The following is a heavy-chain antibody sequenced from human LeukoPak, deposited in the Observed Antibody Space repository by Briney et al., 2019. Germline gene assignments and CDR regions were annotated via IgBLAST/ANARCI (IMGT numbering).Heavy chain of an antibody. D-gene: IGHD2-2*01. CDR3: ARAQRNKYYFDF. CDR1: GFIVSSNY. Sequence: PGGSLRLSCAASGFIVSSNYMSWVRQAPDKGLEWVSVIYIGGSTYYADSVKGRFTISRDNSKNTLYLQMNSLRAEDTAVYYCARAQRNKYYFDFWDQGTLVTVSS. CDR2: IYIGGST. J-gene: IGHJ4*02. V-gene: IGHV3-53*01.